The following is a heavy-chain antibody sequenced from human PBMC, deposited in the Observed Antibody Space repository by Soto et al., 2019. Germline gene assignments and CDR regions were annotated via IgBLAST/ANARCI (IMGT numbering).Heavy chain of an antibody. D-gene: IGHD5-12*01. V-gene: IGHV1-69*02. CDR3: ARDRSGYEVYYFDY. CDR2: IIPILGIA. CDR1: GGGKSSNT. Sequence: SWKECGGGKSSNTSWWVRQENGQGLEWMGRIIPILGIANYAQKFQGRVTITADKSTSTAYMELSSLRSEDTAVYYCARDRSGYEVYYFDYLGQGTLVPV. J-gene: IGHJ4*02.